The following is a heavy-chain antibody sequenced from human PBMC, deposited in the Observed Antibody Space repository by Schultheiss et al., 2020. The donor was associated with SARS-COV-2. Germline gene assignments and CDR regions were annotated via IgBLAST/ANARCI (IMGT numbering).Heavy chain of an antibody. D-gene: IGHD3-3*01. CDR3: ARVLDTYYDFWSGYTMGYYYMDV. Sequence: GGSLRLSCAASGFTFSSYSMNWVRQAPGKGLEWVSSISSSSSYIYYADSVKGRFTISRDNAKNSLYLQMNSLRAEDTAVYYFARVLDTYYDFWSGYTMGYYYMDVWGKGTTVTVSS. J-gene: IGHJ6*03. V-gene: IGHV3-21*01. CDR1: GFTFSSYS. CDR2: ISSSSSYI.